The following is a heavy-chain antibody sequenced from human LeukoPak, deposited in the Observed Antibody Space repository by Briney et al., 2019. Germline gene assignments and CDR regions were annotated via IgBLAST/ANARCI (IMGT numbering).Heavy chain of an antibody. D-gene: IGHD2-2*01. CDR1: GFTVSSNY. V-gene: IGHV3-53*01. J-gene: IGHJ4*02. Sequence: PGGSLRLSCAASGFTVSSNYMSWVRQAPGKGLEWVSVIYSGGSTYYADSVKGRFTISRDNSKNTLFLQMNSLRAEDTAVYYCVKDRFSTSPSYFDYWGQGTLVAVSS. CDR3: VKDRFSTSPSYFDY. CDR2: IYSGGST.